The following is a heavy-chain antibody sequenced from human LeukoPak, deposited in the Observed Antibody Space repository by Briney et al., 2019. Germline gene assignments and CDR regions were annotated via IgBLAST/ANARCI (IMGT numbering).Heavy chain of an antibody. CDR2: ISGGGGST. J-gene: IGHJ4*02. CDR1: GFTFSSYA. CDR3: AKMSSSWSTYLFDY. D-gene: IGHD6-6*01. Sequence: GGSLRLSCAASGFTFSSYAMSWVRQAPGKGLEWVSAISGGGGSTNYADSVKGRFTISRDNSKNTLYLQVNTLRPEDTAVYYCAKMSSSWSTYLFDYWGRGTLVTVSS. V-gene: IGHV3-23*01.